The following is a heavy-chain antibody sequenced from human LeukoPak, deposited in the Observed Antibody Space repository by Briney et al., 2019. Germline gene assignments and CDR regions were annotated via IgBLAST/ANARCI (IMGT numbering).Heavy chain of an antibody. V-gene: IGHV3-21*01. J-gene: IGHJ5*02. D-gene: IGHD3-3*01. CDR3: ARDPNTYYDFWSGSNWFDP. CDR2: ISSSSSYI. CDR1: GFTFSSYS. Sequence: GGFLRLSCAASGFTFSSYSMNWVRQAPGKGLEWVSSISSSSSYIYYADSVKGRFTISRDNAKNSLYLQMNSLRAEDTAVYYCARDPNTYYDFWSGSNWFDPWGQGTLVTVSS.